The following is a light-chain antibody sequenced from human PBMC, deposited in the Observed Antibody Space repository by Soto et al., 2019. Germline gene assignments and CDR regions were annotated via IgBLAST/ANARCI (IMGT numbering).Light chain of an antibody. CDR1: SSNIGNNY. Sequence: QSVLTQPPSVSAALGQKVTISCSGRSSNIGNNYVSWYQQLPGTAPKLLIYGNDNRPSGVPDRFSGSKSGTSASLAITGLQAEDEADYYCQSYDSSLRVVFGGGTKLTVL. CDR3: QSYDSSLRVV. V-gene: IGLV1-40*01. CDR2: GND. J-gene: IGLJ2*01.